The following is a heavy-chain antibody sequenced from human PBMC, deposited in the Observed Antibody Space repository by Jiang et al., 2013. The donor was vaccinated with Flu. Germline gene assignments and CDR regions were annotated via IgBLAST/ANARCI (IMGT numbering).Heavy chain of an antibody. V-gene: IGHV7-4-1*02. Sequence: QSGSELKKPGASVKVSCEASGYTFTAYAVNWVRQAPGQGPEWMGWINTKTGNPTYAQGFTGRFVFSLDTSVSTAYLQISSLKAEDTAVYYCARSYYGSGSYYVGDWFDPWGQGTLVTVSS. D-gene: IGHD3-10*01. CDR2: INTKTGNP. CDR3: ARSYYGSGSYYVGDWFDP. J-gene: IGHJ5*02. CDR1: GYTFTAYA.